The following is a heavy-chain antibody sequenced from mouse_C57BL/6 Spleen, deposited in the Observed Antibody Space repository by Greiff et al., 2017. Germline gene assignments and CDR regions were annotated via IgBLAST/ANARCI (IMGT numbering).Heavy chain of an antibody. CDR2: ISYSGST. CDR1: GYSITSGYD. CDR3: ARVGDYYGSSYGWYFDV. V-gene: IGHV3-1*01. J-gene: IGHJ1*03. Sequence: EVKLQESGPGMVKPSQSLSLTCTVTGYSITSGYDWHWIRPFPRNKLEWMGYISYSGSTNYNLSLKSRISITHDTSKNHFFLKLNSVTTEDTATYYCARVGDYYGSSYGWYFDVWGTGTTVTVSS. D-gene: IGHD1-1*01.